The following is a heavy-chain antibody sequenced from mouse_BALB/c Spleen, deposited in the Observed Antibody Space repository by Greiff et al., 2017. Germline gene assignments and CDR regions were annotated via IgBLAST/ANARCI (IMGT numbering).Heavy chain of an antibody. CDR2: IYPYNGGT. D-gene: IGHD2-3*01. Sequence: EVQLQQSGPELVKPGASVKISCKASGYTFTDYNMHWVKQSHGKSLEWIGYIYPYNGGTGYNQKFKSKATLTVDNSSSTAYMELRSLTSEDSAVYYCARLGWLLRYYAMDYWGQGTSVTVSS. CDR1: GYTFTDYN. V-gene: IGHV1S29*02. CDR3: ARLGWLLRYYAMDY. J-gene: IGHJ4*01.